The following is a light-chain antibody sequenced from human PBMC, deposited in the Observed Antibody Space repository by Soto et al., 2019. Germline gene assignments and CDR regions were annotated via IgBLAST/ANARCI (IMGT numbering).Light chain of an antibody. V-gene: IGKV3-20*01. Sequence: EIVLTQSPDTLSLSPGEGATLSCRASQSVSSNYLAWYQQKPGQAPRLLIYGASSRATGIPDRFSGSGSGTAFTLTISRLEPEDFAVFYCQQYYYSITFGQGTRLEIE. J-gene: IGKJ5*01. CDR1: QSVSSNY. CDR2: GAS. CDR3: QQYYYSIT.